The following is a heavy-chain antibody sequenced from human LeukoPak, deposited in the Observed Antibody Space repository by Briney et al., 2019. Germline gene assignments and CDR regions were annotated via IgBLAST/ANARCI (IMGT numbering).Heavy chain of an antibody. D-gene: IGHD4-17*01. CDR2: INLNSGGT. Sequence: ASMKVSCKASGYTFTGYYMHWVRQAPGQGLEWMGGINLNSGGTNYAQKFQGRVTMTRDTSINTAYMELTRLRSDDTAVYYCARDNGDYWFDYWGQGTLVTVSS. J-gene: IGHJ4*02. CDR1: GYTFTGYY. V-gene: IGHV1-2*02. CDR3: ARDNGDYWFDY.